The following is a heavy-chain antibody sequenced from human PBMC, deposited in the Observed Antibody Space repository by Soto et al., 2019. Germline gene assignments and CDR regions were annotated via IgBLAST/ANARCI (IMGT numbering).Heavy chain of an antibody. D-gene: IGHD3-16*01. CDR1: GIPFSNYY. J-gene: IGHJ5*01. Sequence: QVRLVESGGGLVKAGGSLRLSCAVSGIPFSNYYMSWIRQAPGKGLEWVSYIESSGTYTNYADSVRGRFTISRDNAKNSLFPQMNSLKTDDTAVYYCVRELGGLESWGQGTLVTVSS. V-gene: IGHV3-11*05. CDR2: IESSGTYT. CDR3: VRELGGLES.